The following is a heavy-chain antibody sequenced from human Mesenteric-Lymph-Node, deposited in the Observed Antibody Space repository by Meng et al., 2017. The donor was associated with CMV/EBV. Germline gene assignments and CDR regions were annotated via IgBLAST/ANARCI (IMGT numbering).Heavy chain of an antibody. J-gene: IGHJ4*02. CDR2: VGSGGTTT. V-gene: IGHV3-23*01. CDR1: GFTFVTYA. D-gene: IGHD2-2*01. CDR3: AKSIVVVSTAKHDC. Sequence: ASGFTFVTYAMTWLRQAPGKGLEWVSTVGSGGTTTYYADSVRGRFTVSRDNFKNTLYLQMNSLRADDTAMYFCAKSIVVVSTAKHDCWGQGTLVTVSS.